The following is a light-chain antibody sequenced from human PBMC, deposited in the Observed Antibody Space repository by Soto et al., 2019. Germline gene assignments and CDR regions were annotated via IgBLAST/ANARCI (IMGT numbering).Light chain of an antibody. J-gene: IGKJ1*01. CDR2: GAS. Sequence: ENVLSEAPGSLSLSTGERATLSCRASQSVSGRYLAWYQQKPGQAPRPLIYGASSRASGIPDRFSGSGSGTDFTLTISRLEPEDFAVYYCQQYGSTPWTFGQGTKV. CDR3: QQYGSTPWT. V-gene: IGKV3-20*01. CDR1: QSVSGRY.